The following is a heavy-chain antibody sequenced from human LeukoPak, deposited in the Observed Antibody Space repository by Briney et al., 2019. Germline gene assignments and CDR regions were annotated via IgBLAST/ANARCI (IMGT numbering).Heavy chain of an antibody. D-gene: IGHD6-13*01. CDR3: ARAPMGAAALC. J-gene: IGHJ4*02. Sequence: ASVKVSCNVSGYTLTELSIHWVRQAPGQWLEWMGWMNPVSGNAGSAQKFQGRVTLTRDTSISTAYMELSSLRSDDTAFYYCARAPMGAAALCWGQGTLVTVSS. CDR1: GYTLTELS. V-gene: IGHV1-8*01. CDR2: MNPVSGNA.